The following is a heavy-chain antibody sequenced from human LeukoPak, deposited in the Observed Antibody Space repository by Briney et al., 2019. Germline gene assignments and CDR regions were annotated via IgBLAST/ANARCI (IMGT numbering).Heavy chain of an antibody. D-gene: IGHD6-25*01. CDR2: IYYSGST. CDR3: VRRGQRLNPGLYYFDY. CDR1: GASISSGDYY. J-gene: IGHJ4*02. Sequence: SETPSLTCTVSGASISSGDYYWGWIRQSPGTGLEWIGTIYYSGSTNYNPSLKSRVTISVDTSENQFSLRLSSVTATDTAVYYCVRRGQRLNPGLYYFDYWGQGTLVTVSS. V-gene: IGHV4-39*01.